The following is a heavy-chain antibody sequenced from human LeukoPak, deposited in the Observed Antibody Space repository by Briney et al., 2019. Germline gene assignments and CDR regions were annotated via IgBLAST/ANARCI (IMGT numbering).Heavy chain of an antibody. J-gene: IGHJ1*01. V-gene: IGHV3-21*01. D-gene: IGHD3-16*02. CDR2: ISSSSSYI. CDR1: GFTFSSYS. Sequence: GGSLRLSCAASGFTFSSYSMNWVRQAPGKGLEWVSSISSSSSYIYYADSVKGRFTISRDNAKNSLYLQMNSLRAEDTAVYYCSRALGDYVWGSYRTAEYFQHWGQGTLVTVSS. CDR3: SRALGDYVWGSYRTAEYFQH.